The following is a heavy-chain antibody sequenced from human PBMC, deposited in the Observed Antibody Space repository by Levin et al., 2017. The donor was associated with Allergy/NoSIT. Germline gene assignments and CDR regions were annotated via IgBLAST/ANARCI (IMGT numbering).Heavy chain of an antibody. CDR3: ARAADRHYYISGYYPLAY. J-gene: IGHJ4*02. CDR1: GYKFRSFW. V-gene: IGHV5-51*01. Sequence: LGESLKISCQGSGYKFRSFWIGWVRQMPGKGLEWVGIIYPGDSHTTYSPSFQGHVTISVDESISTAYLQWSGLRASDTAIYYCARAADRHYYISGYYPLAYWGPGTLVTVSS. CDR2: IYPGDSHT. D-gene: IGHD3-22*01.